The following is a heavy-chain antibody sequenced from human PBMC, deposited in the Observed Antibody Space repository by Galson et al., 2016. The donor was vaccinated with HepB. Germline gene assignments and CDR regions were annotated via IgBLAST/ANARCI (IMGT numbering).Heavy chain of an antibody. V-gene: IGHV4-34*12. CDR1: GGSFSGSS. CDR2: IIHRVTT. D-gene: IGHD2-21*01. CDR3: ARRVIGTVDFDY. Sequence: SETLSLTCAVSGGSFSGSSWNWIRQPPGKGLEWIGEIIHRVTTTYNPSLKSRVTISVDASNNQFSLRLNSVNVADTAVYYCARRVIGTVDFDYWGQGTLLTVSA. J-gene: IGHJ4*02.